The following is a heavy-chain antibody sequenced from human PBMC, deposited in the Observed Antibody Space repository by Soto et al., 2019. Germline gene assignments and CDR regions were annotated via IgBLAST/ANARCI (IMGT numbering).Heavy chain of an antibody. CDR2: ISYDGSNK. J-gene: IGHJ4*02. D-gene: IGHD6-19*01. CDR3: AKVAPYLNSSGWSSFDY. CDR1: GFTFSSYG. Sequence: GGSLRLSCAASGFTFSSYGMHWVRQAPGKGLEWVAVISYDGSNKYYADSVKGRFTISRGNSKNTLYLQMNSLRAEDTAVYYCAKVAPYLNSSGWSSFDYWGQGTLVTVSS. V-gene: IGHV3-30*18.